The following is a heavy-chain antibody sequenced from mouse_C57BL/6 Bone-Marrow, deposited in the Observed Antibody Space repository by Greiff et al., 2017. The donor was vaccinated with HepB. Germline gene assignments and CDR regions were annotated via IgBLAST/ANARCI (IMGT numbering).Heavy chain of an antibody. Sequence: EVQGVESGGGLVKPGGSLKLSCAASGFTFSSYAMSWVRQTPEKRLEWVATISDGGSYTYYPDNVKGRFTISRDNAKNNLYLQMSHLKSEDTAMYYCARDLGIYGPYSNLFDYWGQGTTLTVSS. CDR1: GFTFSSYA. D-gene: IGHD2-5*01. CDR3: ARDLGIYGPYSNLFDY. V-gene: IGHV5-4*01. CDR2: ISDGGSYT. J-gene: IGHJ2*01.